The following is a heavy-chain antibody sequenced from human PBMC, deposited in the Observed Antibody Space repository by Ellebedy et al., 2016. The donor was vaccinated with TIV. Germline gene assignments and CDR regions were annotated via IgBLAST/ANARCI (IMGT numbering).Heavy chain of an antibody. D-gene: IGHD2-15*01. CDR1: GGSISSSSYY. CDR3: ASGSIYYYYGMDV. Sequence: SETLSLTXTVSGGSISSSSYYWGWIRQPPGKGLEWIGSIYYSGSTYYNPSLKIRVTISVDTSKNQFSLKLSSVTAADTAVYYCASGSIYYYYGMDVWGQGTTVTVSS. V-gene: IGHV4-39*01. J-gene: IGHJ6*02. CDR2: IYYSGST.